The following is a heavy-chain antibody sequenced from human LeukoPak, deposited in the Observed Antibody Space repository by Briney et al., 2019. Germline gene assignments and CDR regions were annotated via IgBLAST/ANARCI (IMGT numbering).Heavy chain of an antibody. CDR1: GGTFSSYA. J-gene: IGHJ4*02. D-gene: IGHD2-8*02. CDR2: IIPILGIA. CDR3: ATGGESYGWYYFDY. Sequence: GASVKVSCKASGGTFSSYAISWVRQAPGQGLEWMGRIIPILGIANYAQKFQGRVTITADKSTSTAYMELSSLRSEDTAVYYCATGGESYGWYYFDYWGQGTLVTVSS. V-gene: IGHV1-69*04.